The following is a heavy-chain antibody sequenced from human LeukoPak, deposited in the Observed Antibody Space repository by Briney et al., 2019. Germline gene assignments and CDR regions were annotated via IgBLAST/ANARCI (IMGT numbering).Heavy chain of an antibody. CDR1: GGTFSSYA. D-gene: IGHD3-22*01. V-gene: IGHV1-69*01. CDR2: IIPIFGTA. CDR3: AREGGSGSMDY. J-gene: IGHJ4*02. Sequence: SVKVSCKASGGTFSSYAISGVRQAPGQGLEWTGGIIPIFGTANYAQKFQGRVTITADESTSTAYMELSSLRSEDTPVYYCAREGGSGSMDYRGQGTLVTVPS.